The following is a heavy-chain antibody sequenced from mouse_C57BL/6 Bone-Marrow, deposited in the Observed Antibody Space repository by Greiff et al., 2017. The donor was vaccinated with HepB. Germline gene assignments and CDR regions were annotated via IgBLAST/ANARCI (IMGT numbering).Heavy chain of an antibody. Sequence: VQLQQPGAELVKPGASVKMSCKASGYTFTSYWITWVKQRPGQGLEWIGDIYPGSGSTNYNEKFKSKATLTVDTSSSTAYMQLSSLTSEDSAVYYCARGGYYYGSLDYWGQGTTLTVSS. CDR1: GYTFTSYW. D-gene: IGHD1-1*01. J-gene: IGHJ2*01. V-gene: IGHV1-55*01. CDR2: IYPGSGST. CDR3: ARGGYYYGSLDY.